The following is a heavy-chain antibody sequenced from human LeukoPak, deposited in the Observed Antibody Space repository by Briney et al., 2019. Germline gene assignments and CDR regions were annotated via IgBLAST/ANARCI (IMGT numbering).Heavy chain of an antibody. J-gene: IGHJ4*02. D-gene: IGHD6-13*01. CDR1: GFIFSTYA. CDR2: ISGSGGST. Sequence: GGSLRLSCATSGFIFSTYALSWVRQAPGKGLEWASSISGSGGSTYHAGSVKGRFTISRDSSKNTLYLQMNSLRAEDTAIYYCARVIRAAPGKGYFDYWGQGTLVTVSS. V-gene: IGHV3-23*01. CDR3: ARVIRAAPGKGYFDY.